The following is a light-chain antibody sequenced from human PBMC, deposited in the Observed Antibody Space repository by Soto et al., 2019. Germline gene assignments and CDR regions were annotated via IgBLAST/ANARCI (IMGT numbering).Light chain of an antibody. V-gene: IGLV2-8*01. J-gene: IGLJ3*02. CDR2: EVN. Sequence: QSALTQPPSASGSPGQSVTISCTGTNSDIGTYNHVSWYQQHPGKAPKLIIYEVNKRPSGVPDRFSGSKSDNTASLTVSGLQAEDEADYYCCSYANRANWVFGGGTKLTVL. CDR3: CSYANRANWV. CDR1: NSDIGTYNH.